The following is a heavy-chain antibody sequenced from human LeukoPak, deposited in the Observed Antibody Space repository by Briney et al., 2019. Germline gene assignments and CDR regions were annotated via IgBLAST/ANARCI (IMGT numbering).Heavy chain of an antibody. CDR1: GYTFTSYD. CDR3: ARGGRLIDAFDI. Sequence: ASVKVSCKASGYTFTSYDINWVRQATGQGLEWMGWMNPNSGNTGYAQKFQGRVTMTRNTSISTAYMELSSLRSEDTAVYHCARGGRLIDAFDIWGQGTMVTVSS. D-gene: IGHD1-26*01. V-gene: IGHV1-8*01. J-gene: IGHJ3*02. CDR2: MNPNSGNT.